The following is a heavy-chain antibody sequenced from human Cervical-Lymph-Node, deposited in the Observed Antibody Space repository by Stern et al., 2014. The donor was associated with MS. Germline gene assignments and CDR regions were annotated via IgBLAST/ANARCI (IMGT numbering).Heavy chain of an antibody. J-gene: IGHJ4*02. CDR3: ARDLMTTGTFDY. CDR2: IWYDGSNK. CDR1: GFTFSSYG. V-gene: IGHV3-33*01. Sequence: VQLVESGGGVVQPGRSLRLSCAASGFTFSSYGMHWVRQAPGKGLERAAVIWYDGSNKYFADSVKGRFTISRDNSKNTLYLRMNSLRAEDTAVYYCARDLMTTGTFDYWGQGTLVTVSS. D-gene: IGHD4-11*01.